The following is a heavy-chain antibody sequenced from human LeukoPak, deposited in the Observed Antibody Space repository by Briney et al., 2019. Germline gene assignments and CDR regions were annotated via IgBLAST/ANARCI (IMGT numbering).Heavy chain of an antibody. CDR1: GFTFSSYS. CDR2: ISSSSSYI. Sequence: GGSLRLSCAASGFTFSSYSMNWVRQAPGKGLEWVSSISSSSSYIYYADSVKGRFTISKDNAKNSLYLQMNSLRAEDTAVYYCARDASADILTGYYLRKNPPPTYWGQGTLVTVSS. J-gene: IGHJ4*02. V-gene: IGHV3-21*01. D-gene: IGHD3-9*01. CDR3: ARDASADILTGYYLRKNPPPTY.